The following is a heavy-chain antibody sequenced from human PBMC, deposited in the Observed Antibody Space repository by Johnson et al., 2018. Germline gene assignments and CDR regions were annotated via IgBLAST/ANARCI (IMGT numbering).Heavy chain of an antibody. CDR2: ILFDGSDK. J-gene: IGHJ3*01. D-gene: IGHD3-22*01. Sequence: QVQLVESGGGVVQPGRSLRISCEASGFIFSSYGMHWVRQAPGKGLEWVTGILFDGSDKHYVDAVKGRFTISSDNSKDTLYLQMNNLRPEDTAVYFCAKDHYDSSGSQPFDSWGQGTMVTVSA. V-gene: IGHV3-30*18. CDR3: AKDHYDSSGSQPFDS. CDR1: GFIFSSYG.